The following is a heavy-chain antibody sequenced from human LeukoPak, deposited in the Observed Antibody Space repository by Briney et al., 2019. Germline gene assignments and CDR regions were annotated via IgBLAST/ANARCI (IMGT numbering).Heavy chain of an antibody. CDR3: AKDPRRERWLPHGPFDY. CDR2: ISYDGSNK. CDR1: GSTFSSYA. Sequence: PGGSLRLSCAASGSTFSSYAMHWVRQAPGKGLEWVAVISYDGSNKYYADSVKGRFTISRDNSKNTLYLQMNSQRAEDTAVYYCAKDPRRERWLPHGPFDYWGQGTLVTVSS. D-gene: IGHD5-24*01. J-gene: IGHJ4*02. V-gene: IGHV3-30*01.